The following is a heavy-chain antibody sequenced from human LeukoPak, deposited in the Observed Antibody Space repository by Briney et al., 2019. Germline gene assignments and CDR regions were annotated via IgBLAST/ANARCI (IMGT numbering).Heavy chain of an antibody. D-gene: IGHD3-9*01. V-gene: IGHV4-34*01. J-gene: IGHJ4*02. CDR3: AREGYDILTGYFNDY. CDR2: INHRGST. CDR1: GGSISSYY. Sequence: SETLSLTCTVSGGSISSYYWSWIRQPPGKGLEWIGEINHRGSTNYNPSLKSRLTISVDTSRNQFSLKLNSVTAADTAVYYCAREGYDILTGYFNDYWGQGTLVTVSS.